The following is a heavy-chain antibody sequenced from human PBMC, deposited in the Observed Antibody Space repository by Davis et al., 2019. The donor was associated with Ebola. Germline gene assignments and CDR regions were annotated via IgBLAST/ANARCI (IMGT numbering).Heavy chain of an antibody. V-gene: IGHV1-8*03. Sequence: ASVKVSCKASGYTFTSYDINWVRQATGQGLEWMGWMNPNSGNTGYAQKFQGRVTITADESTSTAYMELSSLRSEDTAVYYCARGQYPLSITMVQGVIGDTYEFPLSYYYYGMDVWGQGTTVTVSS. CDR1: GYTFTSYD. D-gene: IGHD3-10*01. CDR3: ARGQYPLSITMVQGVIGDTYEFPLSYYYYGMDV. J-gene: IGHJ6*02. CDR2: MNPNSGNT.